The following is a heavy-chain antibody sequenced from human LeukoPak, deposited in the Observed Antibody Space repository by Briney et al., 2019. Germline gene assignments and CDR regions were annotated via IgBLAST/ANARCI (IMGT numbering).Heavy chain of an antibody. CDR3: ARDRAWYYGSGVDY. D-gene: IGHD3-10*01. CDR1: SYTFTSYG. CDR2: ISAYNGKT. V-gene: IGHV1-18*04. Sequence: ASVKVSCKASSYTFTSYGISWVRQAPGQGLEWMGWISAYNGKTNYAQKLQGRVTMTTDTSTSTAYMELRSLRSDDTAVYYCARDRAWYYGSGVDYWGQGTLVTVSS. J-gene: IGHJ4*02.